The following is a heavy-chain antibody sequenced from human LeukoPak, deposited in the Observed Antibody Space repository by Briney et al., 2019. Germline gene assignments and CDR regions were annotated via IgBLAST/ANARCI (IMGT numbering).Heavy chain of an antibody. CDR1: GYSFTSYW. CDR3: ARHYDCSGGSCYGVDY. D-gene: IGHD2-15*01. CDR2: IYPGDSDT. Sequence: GESLKISCKGSGYSFTSYWVGWVRQMPGKGLEWMGIIYPGDSDTRYSPSFQGQVTISADKSISTAYLQWSSLKASDTAMYYCARHYDCSGGSCYGVDYWGQGTLVTVSS. V-gene: IGHV5-51*01. J-gene: IGHJ4*02.